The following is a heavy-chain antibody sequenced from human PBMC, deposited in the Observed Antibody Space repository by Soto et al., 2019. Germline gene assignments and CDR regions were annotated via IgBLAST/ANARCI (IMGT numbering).Heavy chain of an antibody. CDR1: GFTVSSNY. V-gene: IGHV3-53*04. CDR3: ARDSGGWPNYFDY. D-gene: IGHD3-16*01. J-gene: IGHJ4*02. CDR2: IYSGGST. Sequence: GSLRLSCAASGFTVSSNYMSWVRQAPGKGLEWVSVIYSGGSTYYADSVKGRFTISRHNSKNTLYLQMNSLRAEDTAVYYCARDSGGWPNYFDYWGQGTLVTVSS.